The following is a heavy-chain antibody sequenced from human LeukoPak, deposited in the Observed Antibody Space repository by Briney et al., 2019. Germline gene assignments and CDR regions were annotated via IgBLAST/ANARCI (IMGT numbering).Heavy chain of an antibody. V-gene: IGHV1-2*02. Sequence: ASVKVSCKASGYTFTGYYMHWVRQAPGQGLEWMGWINPNSGGTNYAQKFQGRVTMTRDTSISTAYMELSRLRSDDTAVYYCARDLGLGPMIVVVNRLFDYWGQGTLVTVSS. J-gene: IGHJ4*02. D-gene: IGHD3-22*01. CDR1: GYTFTGYY. CDR2: INPNSGGT. CDR3: ARDLGLGPMIVVVNRLFDY.